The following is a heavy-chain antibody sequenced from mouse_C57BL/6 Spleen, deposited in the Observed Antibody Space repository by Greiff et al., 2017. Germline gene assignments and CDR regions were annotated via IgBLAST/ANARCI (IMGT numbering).Heavy chain of an antibody. J-gene: IGHJ2*01. CDR3: ARNYYGSGHYFDY. CDR2: ISDGGSYT. Sequence: EVQRVESGGGLVKPGGSLKLSCAVSGFTLSSYAMSWVRQTPEKRLEWVATISDGGSYTYYPDNVKGRFIISRDKAKNNLYLQMRHLKSEDTDMYYCARNYYGSGHYFDYWGQGTTLTVSS. V-gene: IGHV5-4*01. D-gene: IGHD1-1*01. CDR1: GFTLSSYA.